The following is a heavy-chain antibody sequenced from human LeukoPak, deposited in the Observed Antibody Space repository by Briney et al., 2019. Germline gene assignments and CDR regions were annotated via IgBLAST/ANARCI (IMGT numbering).Heavy chain of an antibody. CDR2: IYYSGTT. CDR3: VRVLYRGPNSSGWIDF. V-gene: IGHV4-59*01. J-gene: IGHJ4*02. Sequence: SETLSLTCTVSGGSISSYYWSWIRQPPGKGLEWIGYIYYSGTTYCNPSLKSRVTISIDTSKNQFSLKLSSVTAADTAVYYCVRVLYRGPNSSGWIDFWGQGTLVTVSS. D-gene: IGHD6-19*01. CDR1: GGSISSYY.